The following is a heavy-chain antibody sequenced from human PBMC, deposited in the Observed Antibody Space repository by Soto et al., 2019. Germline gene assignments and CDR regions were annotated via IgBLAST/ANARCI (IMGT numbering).Heavy chain of an antibody. CDR3: AKGYSYGVLEPLGY. D-gene: IGHD5-18*01. V-gene: IGHV3-9*01. J-gene: IGHJ1*01. Sequence: PGGSLRLCCAASGFTFDDYAMHWVRQAPGRGLEWVSGISWNSGIIDYADSVKGRFTISRDNAKNSLYLQMNSLRAEDTALYYCAKGYSYGVLEPLGYWAQRTLVTVSS. CDR2: ISWNSGII. CDR1: GFTFDDYA.